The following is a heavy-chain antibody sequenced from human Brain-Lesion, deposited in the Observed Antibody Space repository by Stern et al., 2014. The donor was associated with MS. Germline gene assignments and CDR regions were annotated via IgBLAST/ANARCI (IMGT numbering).Heavy chain of an antibody. J-gene: IGHJ4*02. CDR1: GFTFSNVW. V-gene: IGHV3-15*05. Sequence: EVQLVQSGGGLVKPGGSLTLSCAGSGFTFSNVWMNWVRQAPGKGLEWLARIKSRTDGGTSDYAAPVKGRFTISRDDSKNTLYLQIDNLRADDTAVYYCTTIGYSASRSGFFDFWGQGTLVTVSS. D-gene: IGHD5-18*01. CDR3: TTIGYSASRSGFFDF. CDR2: IKSRTDGGTS.